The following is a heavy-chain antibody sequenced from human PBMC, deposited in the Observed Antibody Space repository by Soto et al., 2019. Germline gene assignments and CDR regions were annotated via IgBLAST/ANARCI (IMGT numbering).Heavy chain of an antibody. V-gene: IGHV1-8*01. CDR3: ARVGATYYYDSSGYSTPFDY. CDR2: MNPNSGNT. J-gene: IGHJ4*02. Sequence: QVQLVQSGAEVKKPGASVKVSCKASGYTFTSYDINWVRQATGQGLEWMGWMNPNSGNTGYAQKFPGSVTMTRNTSKSPAYMGLSSLRAEATAVYYCARVGATYYYDSSGYSTPFDYWGQGTLVTVSS. CDR1: GYTFTSYD. D-gene: IGHD3-22*01.